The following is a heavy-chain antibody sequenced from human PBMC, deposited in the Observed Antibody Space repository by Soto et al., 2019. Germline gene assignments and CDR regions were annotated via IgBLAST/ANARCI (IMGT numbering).Heavy chain of an antibody. CDR3: ARDRHYYDSSGYYLNWFDP. CDR1: GGSISSYY. CDR2: IYTSGST. D-gene: IGHD3-22*01. V-gene: IGHV4-4*07. J-gene: IGHJ5*02. Sequence: PSETLSLTCTVSGGSISSYYWSWIRRPAGKGLEWIGRIYTSGSTNYNPSLKSRVKMSVDTSKNQFSLKLSSVTAADTAVYYCARDRHYYDSSGYYLNWFDPWGQGTLVTDS.